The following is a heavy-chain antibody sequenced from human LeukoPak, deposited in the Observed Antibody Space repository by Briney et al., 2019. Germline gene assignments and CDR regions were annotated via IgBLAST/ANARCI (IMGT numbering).Heavy chain of an antibody. Sequence: SGGSLRLSCAASGFTFDDYAMHWVRQAPGKGLEWVSLISWDGGTTYYADSVKGRFTISRDNSKNSLYLQMNSLGAEDTALYYCAKDGYYDFWSGYFDYWGQGTLVPASS. CDR3: AKDGYYDFWSGYFDY. D-gene: IGHD3-3*01. CDR2: ISWDGGTT. V-gene: IGHV3-43D*04. CDR1: GFTFDDYA. J-gene: IGHJ4*02.